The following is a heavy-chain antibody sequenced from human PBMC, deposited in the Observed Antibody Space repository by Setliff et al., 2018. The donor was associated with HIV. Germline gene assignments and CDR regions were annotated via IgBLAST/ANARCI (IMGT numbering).Heavy chain of an antibody. J-gene: IGHJ6*02. CDR2: IYYSGSP. CDR1: GGSISSYY. Sequence: LSLTFTVSGGSISSYYWSWIRQPPGKGLEWIGYIYYSGSPNYNPSLKSRVTISVDTSKNQFSLKLSSVIDADTAVYYCARIFGDQGYYYGMDVWGQGTTVTVSS. D-gene: IGHD3-3*01. CDR3: ARIFGDQGYYYGMDV. V-gene: IGHV4-59*01.